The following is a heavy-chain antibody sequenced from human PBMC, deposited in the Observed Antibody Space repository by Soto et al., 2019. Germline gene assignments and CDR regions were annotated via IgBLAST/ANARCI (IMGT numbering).Heavy chain of an antibody. D-gene: IGHD2-2*01. CDR2: IYTSGST. CDR3: ARDFSVPADRWFDP. J-gene: IGHJ5*02. CDR1: GGSISSYY. Sequence: PSETLSLTCAVSGGSISSYYWSWVRQPAGKGLEWIGRIYTSGSTNYNPSLTSRVTMSVDTSKNQFSLKLSSVTAADTDVYYCARDFSVPADRWFDPWGQGTLVTVSS. V-gene: IGHV4-4*07.